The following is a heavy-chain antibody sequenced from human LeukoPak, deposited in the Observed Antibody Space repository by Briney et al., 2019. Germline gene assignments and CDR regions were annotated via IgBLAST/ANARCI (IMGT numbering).Heavy chain of an antibody. CDR3: ARDNSVEDTAWWFDP. J-gene: IGHJ5*02. CDR1: GYTFTSYY. Sequence: ASVKVSCKASGYTFTSYYMHWVRQARGQGLEWMGIINPSGGSTSYAQKFQGRVTMTRDMSTSTVYMELSSLRSEDTAVYYCARDNSVEDTAWWFDPWGQGTLVTVSS. D-gene: IGHD4-23*01. CDR2: INPSGGST. V-gene: IGHV1-46*01.